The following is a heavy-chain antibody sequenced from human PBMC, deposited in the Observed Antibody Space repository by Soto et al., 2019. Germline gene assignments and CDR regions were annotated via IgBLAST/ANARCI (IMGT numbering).Heavy chain of an antibody. V-gene: IGHV3-9*01. CDR3: AKGGPDGFCSGGRCYFDY. CDR2: ISWNSNII. CDR1: GFTFDDDA. D-gene: IGHD2-15*01. Sequence: GGSLRLSFAASGFTFDDDAMHWVRRVPGKGLEWVSSISWNSNIIGYADSVKGRFTISRDNAKNSLYLQMNSLRPEDTALYYCAKGGPDGFCSGGRCYFDYWGQGTLVTVSS. J-gene: IGHJ4*02.